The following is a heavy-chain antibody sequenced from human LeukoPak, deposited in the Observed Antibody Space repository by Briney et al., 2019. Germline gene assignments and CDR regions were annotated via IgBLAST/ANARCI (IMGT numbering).Heavy chain of an antibody. CDR3: GKGTLGDYRAGPDY. J-gene: IGHJ4*02. CDR2: ISWDGGST. V-gene: IGHV3-43D*03. D-gene: IGHD4-17*01. CDR1: GFTFDDYA. Sequence: GGSLRLSCAASGFTFDDYAMHWVRQVPGKGLEWVSFISWDGGSTYYADSVKGRFTISRDNSKNSLYLQMNSLRAEDTALYYCGKGTLGDYRAGPDYWGRGTLVTVSS.